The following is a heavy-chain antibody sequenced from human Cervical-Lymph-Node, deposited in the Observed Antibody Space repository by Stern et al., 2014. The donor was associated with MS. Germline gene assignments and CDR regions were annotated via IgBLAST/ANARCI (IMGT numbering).Heavy chain of an antibody. V-gene: IGHV4-61*02. CDR2: IYTSGNT. Sequence: QVQLQESGPGLVKSSQTLSLTCTVSGVCISSDNYYWSWIRKPAGKGLEWIGRIYTSGNTNYSPSLKRRVTISLDLSKNQVALKVPSVPAADTAIYYCARHGSANYYDNWFDPWGQGILVTVSS. J-gene: IGHJ5*02. D-gene: IGHD3-10*01. CDR1: GVCISSDNYY. CDR3: ARHGSANYYDNWFDP.